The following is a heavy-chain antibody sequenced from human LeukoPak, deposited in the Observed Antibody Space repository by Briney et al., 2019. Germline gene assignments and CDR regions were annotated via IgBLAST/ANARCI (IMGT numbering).Heavy chain of an antibody. CDR3: ARLPSFNYYGSGSYYFDY. CDR1: GYSFTSYW. V-gene: IGHV5-51*01. CDR2: IYPGDSDT. D-gene: IGHD3-10*01. Sequence: GESLKISCQGSGYSFTSYWIGWVRQMPGKGLEWMGIIYPGDSDTRYSPSFQGQVTISADKSISTAYLQWSSLKASDTAMYYCARLPSFNYYGSGSYYFDYWGQGTLVTVSS. J-gene: IGHJ4*02.